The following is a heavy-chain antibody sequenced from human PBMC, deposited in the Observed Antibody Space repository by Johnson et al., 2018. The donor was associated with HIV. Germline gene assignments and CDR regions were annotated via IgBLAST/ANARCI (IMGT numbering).Heavy chain of an antibody. CDR2: ISYDGSNK. CDR1: GFTFSSYA. Sequence: QVQLVESGGGVVQPGRSLRLSCAASGFTFSSYAIHWVRQAPGKGLEWVAVISYDGSNKYYADSVKGRFTISRDNSKNTLYLQMNNVRAEDTAVYYCAKDWAYSSSWYDEGLAFDIWGQGTMVTVYS. CDR3: AKDWAYSSSWYDEGLAFDI. D-gene: IGHD6-13*01. V-gene: IGHV3-30*18. J-gene: IGHJ3*02.